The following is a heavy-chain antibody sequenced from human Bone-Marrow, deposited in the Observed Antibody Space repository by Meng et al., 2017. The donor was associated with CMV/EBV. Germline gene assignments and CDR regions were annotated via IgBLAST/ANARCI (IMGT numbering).Heavy chain of an antibody. D-gene: IGHD3-3*01. J-gene: IGHJ6*02. CDR2: IIPILGIA. CDR3: ARDQGVFGVVIPYGMDV. CDR1: GGTFSSYA. V-gene: IGHV1-69*10. Sequence: SVKVSCKASGGTFSSYAISWVRQAPGQGLEWMGGIIPILGIANYAQKFQGRVTITADKSTSTAYMELSSLRSEDTAVYYCARDQGVFGVVIPYGMDVWGQGTTVTVSS.